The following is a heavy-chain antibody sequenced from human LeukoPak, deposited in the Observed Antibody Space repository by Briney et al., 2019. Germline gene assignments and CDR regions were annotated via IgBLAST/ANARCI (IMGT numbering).Heavy chain of an antibody. J-gene: IGHJ4*02. CDR3: ARGFTMIVPTLGY. D-gene: IGHD3-22*01. CDR1: GYTFTSYD. CDR2: MNPNSGNI. V-gene: IGHV1-8*01. Sequence: ASVKVSCKASGYTFTSYDINWVRQATGQGLEWMGWMNPNSGNIGYAQKFQGRVTMTRNTSISTAYMELSSLRSEDTAVYYCARGFTMIVPTLGYWGQGTLVTVSS.